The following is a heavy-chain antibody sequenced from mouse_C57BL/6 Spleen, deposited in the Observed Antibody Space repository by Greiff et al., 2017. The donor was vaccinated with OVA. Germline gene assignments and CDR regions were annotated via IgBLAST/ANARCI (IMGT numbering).Heavy chain of an antibody. CDR3: ARAVGATGGLYYFDY. Sequence: VQLQQSGPELVKPGASVKISCKASGYTFTDYYMNWVKQSHGKSLEWIGDINPNNGGTSYNQKFKGKATLTVDKSSSTAYMELRSLTSEDSAVYYCARAVGATGGLYYFDYWGQGTTLTVSS. CDR1: GYTFTDYY. J-gene: IGHJ2*01. D-gene: IGHD1-1*01. CDR2: INPNNGGT. V-gene: IGHV1-26*01.